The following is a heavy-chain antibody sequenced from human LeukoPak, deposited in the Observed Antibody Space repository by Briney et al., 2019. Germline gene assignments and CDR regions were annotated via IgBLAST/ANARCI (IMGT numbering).Heavy chain of an antibody. J-gene: IGHJ4*02. D-gene: IGHD1-26*01. CDR1: GYTFTGYG. CDR2: ISAYNGNT. V-gene: IGHV1-18*01. Sequence: ASVKVSCKASGYTFTGYGISWVRQAPGQGLEWMGWISAYNGNTNYAQKLQGRVTMTTDTSTSTAYMELRSLRSDDTAVYYCARDRGLVGATSEGIDYWGQGTLVTVSS. CDR3: ARDRGLVGATSEGIDY.